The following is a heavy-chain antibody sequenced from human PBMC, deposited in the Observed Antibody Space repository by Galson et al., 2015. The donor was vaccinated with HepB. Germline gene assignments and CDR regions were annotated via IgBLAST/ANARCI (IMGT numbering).Heavy chain of an antibody. J-gene: IGHJ5*01. CDR2: MNPNSGNT. D-gene: IGHD3-10*01. CDR3: EKGPGSYPFPLDS. V-gene: IGHV1-8*01. Sequence: SVKVSCKASGYTFTSYDINWVRQATGQGLEWMGWMNPNSGNTGYAQKFQGRVTMTRNTSISTAYIELSSLRSEDKAVYYCEKGPGSYPFPLDSCGQVTLVTASS. CDR1: GYTFTSYD.